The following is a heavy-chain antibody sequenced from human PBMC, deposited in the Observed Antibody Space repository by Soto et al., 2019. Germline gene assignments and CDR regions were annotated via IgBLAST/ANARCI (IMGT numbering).Heavy chain of an antibody. J-gene: IGHJ3*02. CDR3: ARDFFDGGDAFDI. CDR2: IYYSGST. V-gene: IGHV4-59*01. CDR1: GGSISSYY. D-gene: IGHD4-17*01. Sequence: SETLSLTCTVSGGSISSYYLSWIRQPPGKGLEWIGYIYYSGSTNYDPSLKSRVTISVDTSKNQFSLKLSSVTAADTAVYYCARDFFDGGDAFDIWGQGTMVTVSS.